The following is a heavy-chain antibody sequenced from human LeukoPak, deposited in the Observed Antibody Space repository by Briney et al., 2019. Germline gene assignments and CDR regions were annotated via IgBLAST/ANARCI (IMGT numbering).Heavy chain of an antibody. CDR3: ASLHSGVTFDI. V-gene: IGHV1-2*06. CDR2: INPNSGGT. D-gene: IGHD2-15*01. Sequence: ASVKVSCKASGGTFSSYAISWVRQAPGQGLEWMGRINPNSGGTNYAQKFQGRVTMTRDTSISTAYMELSRLRSDDTAVYYCASLHSGVTFDIWGQGTMVTVSS. J-gene: IGHJ3*02. CDR1: GGTFSSYA.